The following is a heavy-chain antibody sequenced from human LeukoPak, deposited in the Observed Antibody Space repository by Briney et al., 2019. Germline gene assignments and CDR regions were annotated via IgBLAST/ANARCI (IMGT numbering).Heavy chain of an antibody. J-gene: IGHJ4*02. V-gene: IGHV3-23*01. Sequence: PGGSLRLSCAASGFTFSSYAMTWVRQAPGKGLEWVSGISGSGGSTYYADSVKGRFTISRDNSKNTLYVQMNSLRAEDTAVYYCAKSDYYDSSGYYYGSDYWGQGTLVTVSS. CDR2: ISGSGGST. CDR3: AKSDYYDSSGYYYGSDY. CDR1: GFTFSSYA. D-gene: IGHD3-22*01.